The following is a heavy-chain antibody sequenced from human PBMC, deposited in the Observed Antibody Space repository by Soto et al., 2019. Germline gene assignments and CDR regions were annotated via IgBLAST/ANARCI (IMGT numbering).Heavy chain of an antibody. Sequence: EVQLVESGGGLVQPGGSLRLSCTVSGFSLTNYEMNWVRQAPGKGLEWISYISSTSSTIYYADSVKGRFTVSRDNAKKSLYLKINSLRAEDTAVYYCAGSRRNTNFWSDPQLGDGMDVWGRGTAVTVSS. V-gene: IGHV3-48*03. J-gene: IGHJ6*02. D-gene: IGHD3-3*01. CDR2: ISSTSSTI. CDR3: AGSRRNTNFWSDPQLGDGMDV. CDR1: GFSLTNYE.